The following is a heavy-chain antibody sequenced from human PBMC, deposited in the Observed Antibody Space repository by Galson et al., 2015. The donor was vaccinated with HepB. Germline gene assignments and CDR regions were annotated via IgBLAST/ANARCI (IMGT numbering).Heavy chain of an antibody. D-gene: IGHD1-26*01. CDR3: AREWVVGVKWRLYGMDV. Sequence: SLRLSCAASGFTFSDYYMSWIRQAPGKGLEWVSYISSSSSYTNYADSVKGRFTISRDNAKNSLYLQMNSLRAEDTAVYYCAREWVVGVKWRLYGMDVWGQGTTVTVSS. CDR2: ISSSSSYT. V-gene: IGHV3-11*06. CDR1: GFTFSDYY. J-gene: IGHJ6*02.